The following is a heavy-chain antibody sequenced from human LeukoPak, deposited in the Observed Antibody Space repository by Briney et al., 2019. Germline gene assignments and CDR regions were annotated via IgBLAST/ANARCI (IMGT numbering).Heavy chain of an antibody. CDR3: ARHLRGVRGTFDY. CDR2: ISSSGSTI. J-gene: IGHJ4*02. D-gene: IGHD3-10*01. CDR1: GFTFSSYE. V-gene: IGHV3-48*03. Sequence: PGGSLRLSCAASGFTFSSYEMNWARQAPGKGLEWVSYISSSGSTIYYADSVRGRFTISRDNAKNSLYLQMNSLRAEDTATYFCARHLRGVRGTFDYWGQGTLVTVSS.